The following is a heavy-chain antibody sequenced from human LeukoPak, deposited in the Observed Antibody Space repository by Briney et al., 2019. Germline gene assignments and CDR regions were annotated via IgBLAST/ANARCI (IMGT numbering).Heavy chain of an antibody. J-gene: IGHJ3*02. Sequence: SETLSLTCAVSGYSISSNNWWAWIRQPPGKGLEWIGYIYYNGNTYYNPYNPSLTSRVTMSVDTSKNQFSLKLDSVTEIDTAMYYCARNQPVAANRGAFDIWGQGTMVTVSS. CDR1: GYSISSNNW. CDR2: IYYNGNT. CDR3: ARNQPVAANRGAFDI. D-gene: IGHD6-19*01. V-gene: IGHV4-28*01.